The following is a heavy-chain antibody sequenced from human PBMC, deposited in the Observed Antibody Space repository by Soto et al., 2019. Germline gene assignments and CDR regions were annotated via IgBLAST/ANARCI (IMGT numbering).Heavy chain of an antibody. D-gene: IGHD2-21*02. Sequence: QVQLVQSGAEVKKPGSSVKVSCKASGGTFSSYAISWVRQAPGQGLEWMGGIIPIFGTANYAQKFQGRVTITADESTSTAYMELSSLRSKATAVYYCARSYCGGDCYSLLPYYYYGMDVWGQGTTVTVSS. V-gene: IGHV1-69*01. CDR3: ARSYCGGDCYSLLPYYYYGMDV. CDR1: GGTFSSYA. J-gene: IGHJ6*02. CDR2: IIPIFGTA.